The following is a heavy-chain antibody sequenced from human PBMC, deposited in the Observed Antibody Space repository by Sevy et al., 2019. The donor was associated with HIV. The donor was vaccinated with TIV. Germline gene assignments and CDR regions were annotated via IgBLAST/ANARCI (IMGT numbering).Heavy chain of an antibody. CDR2: ISSSGSNI. D-gene: IGHD3-3*01. Sequence: GGSLRLSCAASGFTFSDYYMSWIRQAPGKGLEWVSYISSSGSNIYYADSVKGRFTVSRDNSKNTVYLQINRLRAEDTAVYYCAKESGSYYDFWSGHDAFAIWGQGTMVTVS. V-gene: IGHV3-11*04. CDR1: GFTFSDYY. CDR3: AKESGSYYDFWSGHDAFAI. J-gene: IGHJ3*02.